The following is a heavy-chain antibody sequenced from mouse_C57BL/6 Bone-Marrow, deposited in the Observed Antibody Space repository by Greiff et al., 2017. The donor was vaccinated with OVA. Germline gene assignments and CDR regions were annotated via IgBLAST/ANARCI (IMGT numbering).Heavy chain of an antibody. CDR3: ARTGDFDY. J-gene: IGHJ2*01. D-gene: IGHD4-1*01. Sequence: QVQLQQPGAELVKPGASVKLSCKASGYTFTSYWMQWVKQRPGQGLEWIGEIDPSDSYTNYNQKFKGKATLTVDTSSSTAYMQLSGLPSEGSAVYYWARTGDFDYWGQGTTLTVSS. CDR2: IDPSDSYT. V-gene: IGHV1-50*01. CDR1: GYTFTSYW.